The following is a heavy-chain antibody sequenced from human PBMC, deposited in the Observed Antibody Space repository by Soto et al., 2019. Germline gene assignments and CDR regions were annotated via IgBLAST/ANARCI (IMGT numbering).Heavy chain of an antibody. CDR3: ARDPAYSSSWYVGWFDP. D-gene: IGHD6-13*01. J-gene: IGHJ5*02. CDR1: GGTFSSYA. CDR2: IIPIFGTA. Sequence: QVQLVQSGAEVKKPGSSVKVSCTASGGTFSSYAISWVRQAPGQGLEWMGGIIPIFGTANYAQKFQGRVTITADASTSTAYMELSSLRSEDTAVYYCARDPAYSSSWYVGWFDPWGQGTLVTVSS. V-gene: IGHV1-69*01.